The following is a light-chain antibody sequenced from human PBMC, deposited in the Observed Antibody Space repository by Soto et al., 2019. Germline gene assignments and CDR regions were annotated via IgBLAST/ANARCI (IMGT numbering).Light chain of an antibody. J-gene: IGKJ3*01. Sequence: DIQMTQSPSSLSASVGDRDTITCRASQSISSHLNWYQHKPGKAPKLLIYAASSLQSGVPSRFSGSGSGTEFTLTISSLQPEDSATYYCQQSYGTPFSFGPGTKADI. CDR2: AAS. V-gene: IGKV1-39*01. CDR3: QQSYGTPFS. CDR1: QSISSH.